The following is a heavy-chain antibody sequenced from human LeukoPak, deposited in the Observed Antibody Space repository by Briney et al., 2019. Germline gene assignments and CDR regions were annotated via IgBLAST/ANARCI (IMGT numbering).Heavy chain of an antibody. V-gene: IGHV1-8*01. Sequence: ASVKVSCKASGYTFTSYDINWVRQATGQGLEWMGRMNPNSGNTGYAQKFQGRVTMTRNTSISTAYMELSSLRSEDTAVYYCARGLLWFGELVFDYWGQGTLVTVSS. CDR3: ARGLLWFGELVFDY. CDR2: MNPNSGNT. D-gene: IGHD3-10*01. CDR1: GYTFTSYD. J-gene: IGHJ4*02.